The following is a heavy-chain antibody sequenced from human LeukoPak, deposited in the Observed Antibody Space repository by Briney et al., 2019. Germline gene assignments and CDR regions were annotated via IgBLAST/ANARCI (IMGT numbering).Heavy chain of an antibody. CDR1: GFTFDDYA. Sequence: GGSLRLSCAASGFTFDDYAMHWVRQAPGKGLEWVSLISWDGGSTYYADSVEGRFTISRDNSKNSLYLQMNSLRAEDTALYYCAKGSSSWYQDYYYMDVWGKGTTVTVSS. D-gene: IGHD6-13*01. CDR3: AKGSSSWYQDYYYMDV. V-gene: IGHV3-43D*03. CDR2: ISWDGGST. J-gene: IGHJ6*03.